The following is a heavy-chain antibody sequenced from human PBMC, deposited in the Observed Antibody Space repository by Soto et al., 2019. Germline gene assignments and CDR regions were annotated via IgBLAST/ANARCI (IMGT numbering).Heavy chain of an antibody. Sequence: QVHLVESGGGVVQPGRSLRLSCAASGFTFSFYAMHWVRQAPGKGLEWVAVISYDGNNKYYADSVKGRFTISRDNSKNTLYLQMNSLRAEDTAVYYFARDLVGAVTAPYYFDYWGQGTLVTVSS. CDR1: GFTFSFYA. V-gene: IGHV3-30-3*01. J-gene: IGHJ4*02. CDR2: ISYDGNNK. D-gene: IGHD2-15*01. CDR3: ARDLVGAVTAPYYFDY.